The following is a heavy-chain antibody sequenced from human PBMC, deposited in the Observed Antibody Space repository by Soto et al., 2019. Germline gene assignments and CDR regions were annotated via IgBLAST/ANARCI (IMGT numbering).Heavy chain of an antibody. J-gene: IGHJ6*02. Sequence: ASVKVSCKASGYTFTGYYMHWVRQAPGQGLEWMGWINPNSGGTNYAQKFQGRVTMTRDTSISTAYMELSRLRSDDTAVYYCAREVRSLSDYYGMDVWGQGTTVTVSS. D-gene: IGHD3-10*01. V-gene: IGHV1-2*02. CDR2: INPNSGGT. CDR1: GYTFTGYY. CDR3: AREVRSLSDYYGMDV.